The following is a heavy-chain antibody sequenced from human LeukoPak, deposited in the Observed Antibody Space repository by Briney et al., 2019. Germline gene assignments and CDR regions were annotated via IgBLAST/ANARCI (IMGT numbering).Heavy chain of an antibody. Sequence: SETLSLTCIVSGGSISSDTYYWVWLRHPPGKGLEWIGCIYYSGSTYYNPALNSRLTLSVATSQIQFSMQLRSVTAADTAVYHCARHDLGEYRSVWYYFVYWGEGALVTVSS. D-gene: IGHD6-19*01. V-gene: IGHV4-39*01. J-gene: IGHJ4*02. CDR2: IYYSGST. CDR1: GGSISSDTYY. CDR3: ARHDLGEYRSVWYYFVY.